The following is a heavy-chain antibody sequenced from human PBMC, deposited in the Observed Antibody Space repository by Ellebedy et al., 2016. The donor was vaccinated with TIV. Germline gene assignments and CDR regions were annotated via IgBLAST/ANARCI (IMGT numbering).Heavy chain of an antibody. Sequence: PSETLSLTCAVYGGSFSGYYWSWVRQAPGKGLEWVSAISGSGIYIEYADSVKGRFTISIDNSKNTLYLQMNSLRADDTAVYYCAKVAGFCSGGSCYSDYWGQGTLVTVSS. V-gene: IGHV3-23*01. CDR1: GGSFSGYY. D-gene: IGHD2-15*01. CDR3: AKVAGFCSGGSCYSDY. CDR2: ISGSGIYI. J-gene: IGHJ4*02.